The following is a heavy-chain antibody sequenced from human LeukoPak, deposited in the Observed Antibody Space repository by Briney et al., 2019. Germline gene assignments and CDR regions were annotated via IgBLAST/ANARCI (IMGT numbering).Heavy chain of an antibody. CDR2: ISQSGTT. D-gene: IGHD3-3*01. CDR1: HESFSEHY. V-gene: IGHV4-34*01. Sequence: SETLSLTCAVSHESFSEHYWNWIRQPPGKGLEWIGEISQSGTTHYNPSLKSRVTISADTSENQLFLRVTSVTAADTAVYYCARGPTTSGVGTFDYWGQGTLVTVSS. CDR3: ARGPTTSGVGTFDY. J-gene: IGHJ4*02.